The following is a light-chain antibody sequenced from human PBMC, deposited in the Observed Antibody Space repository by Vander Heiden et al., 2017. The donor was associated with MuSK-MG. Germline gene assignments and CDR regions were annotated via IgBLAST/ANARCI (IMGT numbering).Light chain of an antibody. CDR2: GAS. CDR3: QQYKNGHPPMYT. J-gene: IGKJ2*01. Sequence: EIVMTQSLDTLSVSPGERATLSCRASRDVGTNLAWYQQKPGQAPRLLIYGASTRATGIPDRFSGSGYGKDFTLTISSLQSAEFAIYYCQQYKNGHPPMYTFGQGTKMEIK. V-gene: IGKV3D-15*01. CDR1: RDVGTN.